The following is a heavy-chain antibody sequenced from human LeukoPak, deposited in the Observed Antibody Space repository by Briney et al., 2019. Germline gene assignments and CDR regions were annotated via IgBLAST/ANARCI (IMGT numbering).Heavy chain of an antibody. CDR3: ARDLYGSSGWYNVLDY. J-gene: IGHJ4*02. D-gene: IGHD6-19*01. V-gene: IGHV3-53*05. CDR1: GFTVSSNY. Sequence: GGSLRLSCAASGFTVSSNYMSWVRQAPGKGLEWVSVIYSGSDTYYADSVKGRFTISRDNSKNTLYLQMNSLRAEDTAVYYCARDLYGSSGWYNVLDYWGQGTLVTVSS. CDR2: IYSGSDT.